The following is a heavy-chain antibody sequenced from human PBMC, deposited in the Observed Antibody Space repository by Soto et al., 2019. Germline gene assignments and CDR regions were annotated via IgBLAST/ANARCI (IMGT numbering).Heavy chain of an antibody. CDR3: ARDTNFWSGYGGPYYDMDV. CDR2: INPNSGGT. D-gene: IGHD3-3*01. V-gene: IGHV1-2*04. CDR1: GYTFTGYY. Sequence: ASVKVSCKASGYTFTGYYMHWVRQAPGQGLEWMGWINPNSGGTNYAQKFQGWVTMTRDTSISTAYMELSRLRSDDTAVYYCARDTNFWSGYGGPYYDMDVWGKGTTVTVSS. J-gene: IGHJ6*03.